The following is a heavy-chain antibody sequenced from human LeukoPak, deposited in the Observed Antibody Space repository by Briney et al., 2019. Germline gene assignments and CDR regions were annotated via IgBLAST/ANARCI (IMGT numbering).Heavy chain of an antibody. Sequence: GGSLRLSCAASGLTFSSYWMSWVRQAPGKGLEWVGRIKTKTDGGTTDYTAPVKGRFTISRDDSKNTLYPQMNSLKTEDTAVYYCTPNGGYWGQGTLVTVSS. CDR1: GLTFSSYW. CDR3: TPNGGY. J-gene: IGHJ4*02. CDR2: IKTKTDGGTT. D-gene: IGHD7-27*01. V-gene: IGHV3-15*01.